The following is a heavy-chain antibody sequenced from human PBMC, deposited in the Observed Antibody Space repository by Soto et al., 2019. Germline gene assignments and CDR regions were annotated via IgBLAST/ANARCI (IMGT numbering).Heavy chain of an antibody. CDR2: INWNGVNK. V-gene: IGHV3-9*01. J-gene: IGHJ1*01. D-gene: IGHD3-16*01. CDR1: GFMFEDFA. CDR3: AKDVDRLGELWGYFQS. Sequence: GGSLRLSCTVSGFMFEDFAMHWVRQAPGQGLEWVSGINWNGVNKGYAESVLGRFTISRDNAKKSLYLDMNYLRPEDTALYFCAKDVDRLGELWGYFQSWGQGTMVTV.